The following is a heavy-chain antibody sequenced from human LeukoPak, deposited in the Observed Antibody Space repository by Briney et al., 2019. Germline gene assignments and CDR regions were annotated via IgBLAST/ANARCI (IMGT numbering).Heavy chain of an antibody. Sequence: SETLSLTCAVYGGSFSGYYWSWIRQPPGKGLEWIGEINHSGSTNYNPSLKSRVTISVDTSKNQFSLKLSSVTAADTAVYYCARGKNLDYGSGSYYDAFDIRGQGTMVTVSS. CDR2: INHSGST. J-gene: IGHJ3*02. V-gene: IGHV4-34*01. CDR3: ARGKNLDYGSGSYYDAFDI. D-gene: IGHD3-10*01. CDR1: GGSFSGYY.